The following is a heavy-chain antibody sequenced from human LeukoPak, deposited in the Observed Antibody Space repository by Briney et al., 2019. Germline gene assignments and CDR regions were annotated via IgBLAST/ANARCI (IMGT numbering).Heavy chain of an antibody. CDR2: ISYDGSNK. D-gene: IGHD3-10*01. V-gene: IGHV3-30-3*01. CDR1: GFTFSSYA. CDR3: ARGGYYYGSGSYYIYGMDV. Sequence: LTGGSLRLSCAASGFTFSSYAMHWVRQAPGKGLEWVAVISYDGSNKYYADSVKGRFTISRDNSKNTLYLQMNSLRAEDTAVYYCARGGYYYGSGSYYIYGMDVWGKGTTVTVSS. J-gene: IGHJ6*04.